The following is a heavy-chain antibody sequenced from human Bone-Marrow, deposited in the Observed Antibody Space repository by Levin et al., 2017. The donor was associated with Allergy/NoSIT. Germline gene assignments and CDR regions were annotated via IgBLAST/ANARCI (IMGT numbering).Heavy chain of an antibody. CDR2: SWYDESKK. D-gene: IGHD1-26*01. J-gene: IGHJ4*02. Sequence: GESLKISCAASGFTFSTYGMHWVRQAPGKGLEWVAVSWYDESKKFYADSVKGRFTISRDNSKNTVYLQMNSLRADDTAVYYCARRGSGSSYLDYWGQGTLVTVSS. V-gene: IGHV3-33*01. CDR1: GFTFSTYG. CDR3: ARRGSGSSYLDY.